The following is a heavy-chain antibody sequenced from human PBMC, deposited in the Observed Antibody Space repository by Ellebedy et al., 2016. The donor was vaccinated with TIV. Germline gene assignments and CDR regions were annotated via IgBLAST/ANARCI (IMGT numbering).Heavy chain of an antibody. V-gene: IGHV4-4*07. J-gene: IGHJ5*02. CDR1: GGYVNNFY. CDR2: IYASGAT. CDR3: ARAGGEFVGWFDP. Sequence: MPSETLSLTCTVSGGYVNNFYWSWIRQPAGKGLEWIGRIYASGATSYNPSLKRRVTMSVDLSKDQFSLKLSSVTAADTAVYYCARAGGEFVGWFDPWGQGTLVTVSS. D-gene: IGHD3-16*01.